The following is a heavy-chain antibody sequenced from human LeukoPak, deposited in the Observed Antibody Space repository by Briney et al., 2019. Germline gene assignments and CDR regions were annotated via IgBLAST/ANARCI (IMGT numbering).Heavy chain of an antibody. D-gene: IGHD6-13*01. Sequence: GGSLRLSCAAPGFTFSSYWMSWVRQAPGKGLEWVANIKQDGSEKYYVDSVKGRFTISRDNAKNSLYLQMNSLRAEDTAVYYCARAAAGTLFDYWGQGTLVTVSS. V-gene: IGHV3-7*04. CDR3: ARAAAGTLFDY. CDR1: GFTFSSYW. J-gene: IGHJ4*02. CDR2: IKQDGSEK.